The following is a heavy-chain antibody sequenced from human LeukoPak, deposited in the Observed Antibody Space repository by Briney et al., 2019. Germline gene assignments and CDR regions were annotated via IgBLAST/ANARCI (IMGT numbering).Heavy chain of an antibody. CDR2: IKQDGSEK. Sequence: GGSLRLSCAASEFTFSNYWMNRVRQAPGKGLEWVANIKQDGSEKYYVDSVKGRFTISRDNAKNSLYLQMNSLRAEDSAVYYCARRGAHAYWGQGSLVTVSS. CDR1: EFTFSNYW. V-gene: IGHV3-7*05. J-gene: IGHJ4*02. D-gene: IGHD1-26*01. CDR3: ARRGAHAY.